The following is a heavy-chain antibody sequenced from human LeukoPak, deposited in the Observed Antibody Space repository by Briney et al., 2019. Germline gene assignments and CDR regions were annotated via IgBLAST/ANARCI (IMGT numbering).Heavy chain of an antibody. J-gene: IGHJ4*02. CDR2: INPNSGGT. CDR3: ARDLEGSGWGYYFDY. CDR1: GYTFTGYY. D-gene: IGHD6-19*01. Sequence: ASVTVSCKASGYTFTGYYMHWVRQAPGQGLEWMGWINPNSGGTNYAQKFQGWVTMTRDTSISTAYMELSRLRSDDTAVYYCARDLEGSGWGYYFDYWGQGNLVTVSP. V-gene: IGHV1-2*04.